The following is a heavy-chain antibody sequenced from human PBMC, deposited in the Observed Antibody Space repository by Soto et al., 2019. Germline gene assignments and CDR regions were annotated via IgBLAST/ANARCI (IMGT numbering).Heavy chain of an antibody. CDR1: GFTFSIYT. Sequence: EVQLLESGGGLVKPGGSLRLSCAASGFTFSIYTMNWVRQAPGKGLEWVSSISSSSSNIYYADSVKGRFTISRDNAKNSLYLQMNSLRAEDTAVYYCGRDWSGDGEAPLDYWGQGTLVTVSS. V-gene: IGHV3-21*01. J-gene: IGHJ4*02. CDR2: ISSSSSNI. CDR3: GRDWSGDGEAPLDY. D-gene: IGHD4-17*01.